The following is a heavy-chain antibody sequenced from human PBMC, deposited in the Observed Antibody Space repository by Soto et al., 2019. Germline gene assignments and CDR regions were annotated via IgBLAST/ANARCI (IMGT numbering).Heavy chain of an antibody. J-gene: IGHJ4*02. D-gene: IGHD6-13*01. V-gene: IGHV3-48*01. Sequence: EVQLVESGGGLVQPGGSLRLSCAASGFTFSSYSMNWVRQAPGKGLEWVSYISSSSSTIYYADSVKGRFTISRDKAKNSLYLQMNSRRAQDTAVYYCAPAAATFWGQGNLVTVSS. CDR3: APAAATF. CDR1: GFTFSSYS. CDR2: ISSSSSTI.